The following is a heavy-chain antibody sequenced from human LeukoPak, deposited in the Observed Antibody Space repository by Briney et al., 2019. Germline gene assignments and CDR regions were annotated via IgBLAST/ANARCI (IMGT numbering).Heavy chain of an antibody. J-gene: IGHJ1*01. CDR3: ASDTHCSGGSCYSRYFQH. D-gene: IGHD2-15*01. Sequence: ASVKVSCKASGGTFSSYAISWVRQAPGQGLEWMGRIIPILGIANYAQKFQGRVTITADKSTSTAYMELSSLRSEDTAVYYCASDTHCSGGSCYSRYFQHWGQGTLVAVSS. V-gene: IGHV1-69*04. CDR2: IIPILGIA. CDR1: GGTFSSYA.